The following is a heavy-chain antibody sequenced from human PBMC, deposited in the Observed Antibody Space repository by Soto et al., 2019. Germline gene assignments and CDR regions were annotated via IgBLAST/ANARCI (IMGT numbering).Heavy chain of an antibody. CDR3: ARVRDFDWLAPDY. CDR1: GGSTSSCY. Sequence: PSETLSLTCTVSGGSTSSCYWSWIRQPPGKGLEWLGYVNYSGSTNYNPSLERRVTMSVDTSKNEISLKLNSVTTADTAVYYCARVRDFDWLAPDYWGQGTLVTVSS. V-gene: IGHV4-59*01. CDR2: VNYSGST. D-gene: IGHD3-9*01. J-gene: IGHJ4*02.